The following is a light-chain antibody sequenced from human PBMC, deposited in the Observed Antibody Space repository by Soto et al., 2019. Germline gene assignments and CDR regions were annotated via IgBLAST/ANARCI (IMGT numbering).Light chain of an antibody. J-gene: IGLJ2*01. V-gene: IGLV2-14*01. CDR2: EVS. CDR1: SSDVGGYKY. CDR3: FSYTSTHTRV. Sequence: QSALTQPASVSGSPGQSITISCTGASSDVGGYKYVSWYQQHPGKAPKLIIYEVSNRPSGVSNRFSGSKSGNTASLTISGLQAEDEADYYCFSYTSTHTRVFGGGTKVTVL.